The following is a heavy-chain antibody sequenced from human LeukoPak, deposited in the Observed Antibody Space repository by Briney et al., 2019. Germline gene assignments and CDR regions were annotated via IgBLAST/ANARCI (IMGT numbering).Heavy chain of an antibody. Sequence: ASVKVSCKASGYTFTSYYVHWVRQAPGQGLEWTGIINPSGGSTSYAQKFQGRVTMTRDTSTSTVYMELSSLRSEDTAVYYCAREFSGYGSDYWGQGTLVTVSS. D-gene: IGHD5-12*01. CDR3: AREFSGYGSDY. V-gene: IGHV1-46*03. CDR1: GYTFTSYY. J-gene: IGHJ4*02. CDR2: INPSGGST.